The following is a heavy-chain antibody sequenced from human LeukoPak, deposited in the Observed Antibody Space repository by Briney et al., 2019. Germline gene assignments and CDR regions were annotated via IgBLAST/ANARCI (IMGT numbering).Heavy chain of an antibody. V-gene: IGHV3-21*01. Sequence: KPGGSLRLSCAASGFTFSSYSMNWVRQAPGKGLEWVSSISSSSSYIYYADSVKGRFPISRDNAKNSLYLQMNSLRAEDTAVYYCAREGGSEAFDIWGQGTMVTVSS. CDR2: ISSSSSYI. CDR3: AREGGSEAFDI. J-gene: IGHJ3*02. CDR1: GFTFSSYS. D-gene: IGHD3-16*01.